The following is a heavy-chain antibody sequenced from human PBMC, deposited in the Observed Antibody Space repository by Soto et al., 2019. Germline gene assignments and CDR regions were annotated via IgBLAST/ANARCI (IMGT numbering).Heavy chain of an antibody. CDR2: LTGSSSNT. CDR1: EFYFRNYA. V-gene: IGHV3-23*01. CDR3: ANGRATYGLLTHDY. Sequence: GGSLRHSYAASEFYFRNYAMSWVRQAPGKGLEWISTLTGSSSNTYYADSVKGRFAISRGNSRNTLYLQMHSLTAEDTAVYYCANGRATYGLLTHDYWGQGTLVTVSS. J-gene: IGHJ4*02. D-gene: IGHD3-9*01.